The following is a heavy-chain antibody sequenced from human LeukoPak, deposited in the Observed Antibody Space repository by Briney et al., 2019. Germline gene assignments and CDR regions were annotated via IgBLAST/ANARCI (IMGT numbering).Heavy chain of an antibody. CDR3: AGGKNEWDYYMDV. CDR2: ISYDGSNK. CDR1: GFTFSSYA. Sequence: PGGSLRLSCAASGFTFSSYAMHWVRQAPGKGLEWVAVISYDGSNKYYADSVKGRFTISRDNSKNTLYLQMNSLRAEDTAVYYCAGGKNEWDYYMDVWGKGTTVTVSS. V-gene: IGHV3-30*01. J-gene: IGHJ6*03. D-gene: IGHD1-26*01.